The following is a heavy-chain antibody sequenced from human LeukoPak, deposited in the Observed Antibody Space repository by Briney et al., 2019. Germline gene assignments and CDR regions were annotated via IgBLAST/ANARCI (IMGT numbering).Heavy chain of an antibody. J-gene: IGHJ4*02. V-gene: IGHV3-48*03. D-gene: IGHD3-22*01. CDR1: GFTFSSYE. Sequence: GGSLKPSCAASGFTFSSYEMNWVRQAPGKGLEWVSYISSSDSTIYYADSVKGRFTISRDNAKNSLYLQMNSLRAEDTAVYYCAREYYYDSSGSFDYWGQGTLVTVSS. CDR3: AREYYYDSSGSFDY. CDR2: ISSSDSTI.